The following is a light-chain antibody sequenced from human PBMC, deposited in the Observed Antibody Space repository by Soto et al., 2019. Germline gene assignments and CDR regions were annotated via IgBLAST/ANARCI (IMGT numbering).Light chain of an antibody. V-gene: IGKV1-5*03. CDR3: QHYNSYPVT. CDR1: QSINNR. Sequence: DIQMTQSPSTLSASVGDRVTITCRASQSINNRLAWYQQKPGQAPNLLIYKASYLESGVPSRFSGSGSGTEFSLTISSLQPDDFATYYCQHYNSYPVTFGGGTKVE. J-gene: IGKJ4*01. CDR2: KAS.